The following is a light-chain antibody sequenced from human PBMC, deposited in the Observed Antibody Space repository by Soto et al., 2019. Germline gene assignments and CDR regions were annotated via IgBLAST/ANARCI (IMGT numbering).Light chain of an antibody. CDR1: QRVGSNY. V-gene: IGKV3-20*01. Sequence: EVVLTQSPGTLSLSPGERATLSCRASQRVGSNYLTWYQQKPGQAPRLLIYGTSTRATGIPDRFSGSGSGTGFTLTISRLEPEDFAVYYCQQFGSSPLYTFGQGTRLEIK. CDR3: QQFGSSPLYT. J-gene: IGKJ2*01. CDR2: GTS.